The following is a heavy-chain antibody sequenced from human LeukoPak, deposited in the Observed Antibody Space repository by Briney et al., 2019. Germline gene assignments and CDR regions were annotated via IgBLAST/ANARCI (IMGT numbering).Heavy chain of an antibody. CDR1: GFTFSSYA. Sequence: GGSLRLSCAASGFTFSSYAMSWVRQAPGKGLEWVSAISGSGGSTYYADSVKGRFTISRDNSKNTLYLQMNSLRAEDTAVYYCGKDSSSGYDFWSGYYHGYYGMDVWGQGTTVTVSS. V-gene: IGHV3-23*01. CDR3: GKDSSSGYDFWSGYYHGYYGMDV. CDR2: ISGSGGST. D-gene: IGHD3-3*01. J-gene: IGHJ6*02.